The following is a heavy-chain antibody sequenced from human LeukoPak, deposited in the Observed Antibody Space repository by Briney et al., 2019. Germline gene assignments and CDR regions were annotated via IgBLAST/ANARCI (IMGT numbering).Heavy chain of an antibody. D-gene: IGHD2-2*01. J-gene: IGHJ5*02. CDR3: ARDARHRYCGSTSCYRGWFYP. CDR2: IIPIFGTA. V-gene: IGHV1-69*13. CDR1: GGTFSSYA. Sequence: ASVTVSCKASGGTFSSYAISWVRQAPGQGLQWMGGIIPIFGTAIYAQKFQGRVTITADASTSTAYMELSSLRSEDTAVYYCARDARHRYCGSTSCYRGWFYPWGQGTLVTVSS.